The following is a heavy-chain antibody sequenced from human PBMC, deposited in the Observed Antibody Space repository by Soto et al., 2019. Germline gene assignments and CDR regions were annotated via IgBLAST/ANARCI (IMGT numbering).Heavy chain of an antibody. J-gene: IGHJ4*02. CDR1: GDSLSAGPYH. CDR2: VYNSGST. CDR3: ARLPPYRPFDF. D-gene: IGHD3-16*02. Sequence: QLQLQEQGPGLVKPSETLSLTCSVSGDSLSAGPYHWGWIRQPPGKGLEWIGNVYNSGSTSYSPALQSRVTISVATSTNQFSLRLTSVTSADTAVYFCARLPPYRPFDFWGQGTLVTVSS. V-gene: IGHV4-39*01.